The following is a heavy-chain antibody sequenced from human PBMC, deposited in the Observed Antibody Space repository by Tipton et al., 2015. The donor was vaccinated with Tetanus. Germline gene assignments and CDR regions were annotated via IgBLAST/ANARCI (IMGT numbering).Heavy chain of an antibody. J-gene: IGHJ5*02. CDR2: IYYSGST. V-gene: IGHV4-59*01. D-gene: IGHD3-10*01. CDR3: ARDRGWFDP. Sequence: TLSLTCTVSGGSISSYYWSWIRQPPGKGLEWIGYIYYSGSTNYNPSLKSRVTISVGTSKNQFSLKLSSVTAADTAVYYCARDRGWFDPWGQGTLVTVSS. CDR1: GGSISSYY.